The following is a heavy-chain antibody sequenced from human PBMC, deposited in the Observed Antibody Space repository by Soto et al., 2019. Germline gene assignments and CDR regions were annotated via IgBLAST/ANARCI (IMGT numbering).Heavy chain of an antibody. V-gene: IGHV4-59*01. Sequence: SETLSLTCTVAGGSISSYYWSWIRQPPGKGLEWIGYIYYSGSTNYNPSLKSRVTISVDTSKNQFSLKLSSVTAADTAVYYCARAGIAVAKQGGWFDPWGQGTLVTVSS. J-gene: IGHJ5*02. D-gene: IGHD6-19*01. CDR3: ARAGIAVAKQGGWFDP. CDR2: IYYSGST. CDR1: GGSISSYY.